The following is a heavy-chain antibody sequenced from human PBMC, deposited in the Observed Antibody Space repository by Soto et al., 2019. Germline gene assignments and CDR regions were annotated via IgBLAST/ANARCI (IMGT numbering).Heavy chain of an antibody. V-gene: IGHV3-48*03. CDR3: TRVRDSNDS. Sequence: PXGSLILSCVGSGFTFSSYAMNWVRQAPGRGLEWVSNIRSSGRSINYADSVKGRFTISRDNAKNSLYLQMNSLRAEDTAVYYCTRVRDSNDSSGHGSLVTVSS. CDR2: IRSSGRSI. CDR1: GFTFSSYA. D-gene: IGHD3-22*01. J-gene: IGHJ5*01.